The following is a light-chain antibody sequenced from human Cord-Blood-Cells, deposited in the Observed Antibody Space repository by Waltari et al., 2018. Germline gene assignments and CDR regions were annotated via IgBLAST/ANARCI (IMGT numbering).Light chain of an antibody. V-gene: IGLV2-14*01. Sequence: QSSLTQPASVFGSLVQTITISCTGTSSDGGGYNYVSWYQQHPGKAPKLMIYDVSKRPSGVSNRVSGSKSGNTASLTISGLQAEDEAYYYCSSYTSSSTLVVFGGGTRLTVL. CDR3: SSYTSSSTLVV. CDR2: DVS. J-gene: IGLJ2*01. CDR1: SSDGGGYNY.